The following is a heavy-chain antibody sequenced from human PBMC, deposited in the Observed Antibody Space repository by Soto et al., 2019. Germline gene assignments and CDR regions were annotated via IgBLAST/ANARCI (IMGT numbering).Heavy chain of an antibody. V-gene: IGHV3-23*01. CDR3: AKAGRLLWFGEEDY. CDR1: GFTFSSYA. J-gene: IGHJ4*02. Sequence: EVQLLESGGGLVQPGGSLRLSCAASGFTFSSYAMSWVRQAPGKGLEWVSAISGSGGSTYYADSVKGRFTISRDNSKNTLYLQMNSLRTEDTAVYYCAKAGRLLWFGEEDYWGQGTLVTVSS. D-gene: IGHD3-10*01. CDR2: ISGSGGST.